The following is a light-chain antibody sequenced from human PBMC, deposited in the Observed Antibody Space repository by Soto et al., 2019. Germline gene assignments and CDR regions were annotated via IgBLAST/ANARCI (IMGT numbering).Light chain of an antibody. J-gene: IGKJ1*01. Sequence: DIQMTQSPSSLSGSVGDRVTITCRASPTISSWLAWYQQKPGKAPKLLIYKASTLKSVVPSRFSGSGSGTEFTLTISSLQTDDFATYDCQHYNSYSEAFGQGTKVELK. CDR3: QHYNSYSEA. V-gene: IGKV1-5*03. CDR2: KAS. CDR1: PTISSW.